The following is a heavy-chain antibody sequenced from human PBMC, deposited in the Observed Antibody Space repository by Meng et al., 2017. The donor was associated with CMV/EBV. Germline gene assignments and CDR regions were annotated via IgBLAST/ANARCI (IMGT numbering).Heavy chain of an antibody. V-gene: IGHV4-30-4*08. J-gene: IGHJ4*02. Sequence: VPLQESGPGLVKPSQTPSLTCTVSGGSISSGDYYWGWIREPPGKGLEWIGNIYYSGSTYYNPSLKSRVTISVDTSKNQFSLKLSSVTAADTAVYYCARVTSRVAGAFDYWGQGTLVTVSS. CDR1: GGSISSGDYY. D-gene: IGHD1-14*01. CDR2: IYYSGST. CDR3: ARVTSRVAGAFDY.